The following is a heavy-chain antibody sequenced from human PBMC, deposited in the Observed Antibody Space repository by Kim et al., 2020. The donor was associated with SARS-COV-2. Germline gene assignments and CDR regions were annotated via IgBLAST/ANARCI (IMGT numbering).Heavy chain of an antibody. D-gene: IGHD2-2*01. Sequence: SETLSLTCTVSGGSISSYYWSWIRQPAGKGLEWIGRIYTSGSTNYNPSLKSRVTMSVDTSKNQFSLKLSSVTAADTAVYYCARDIVVVPASSHPPYYYYYGMDVGGQGTTVTVSS. CDR1: GGSISSYY. CDR2: IYTSGST. V-gene: IGHV4-4*07. CDR3: ARDIVVVPASSHPPYYYYYGMDV. J-gene: IGHJ6*02.